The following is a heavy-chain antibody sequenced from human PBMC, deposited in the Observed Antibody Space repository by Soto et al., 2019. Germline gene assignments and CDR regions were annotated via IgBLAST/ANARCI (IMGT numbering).Heavy chain of an antibody. D-gene: IGHD2-2*01. J-gene: IGHJ6*02. CDR2: INPGNSET. Sequence: PGESLKISCQASGYSFINYWIGWVRQIPGKGLEWMAIINPGNSETRYSPAFQGQVTISADRFISTAYLQWSSLKASDTAMYYCARSPGYCSSTSCYEDHYGMDVWGQGTTVTVSS. V-gene: IGHV5-51*01. CDR1: GYSFINYW. CDR3: ARSPGYCSSTSCYEDHYGMDV.